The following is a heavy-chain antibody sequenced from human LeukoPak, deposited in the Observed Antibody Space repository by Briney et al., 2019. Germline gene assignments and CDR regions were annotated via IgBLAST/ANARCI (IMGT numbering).Heavy chain of an antibody. CDR3: ARDRQQLSGLYNWFDP. J-gene: IGHJ5*02. CDR1: GFTFSRYS. D-gene: IGHD6-13*01. CDR2: ISISSSYI. Sequence: GGSLRLSCAASGFTFSRYSMNWVRQAPGKGLEWVSSISISSSYIYYADSVKGRFTMSRDNAKNSLYLQVNSLRAEDTAVYYCARDRQQLSGLYNWFDPWGQGTLVTVSS. V-gene: IGHV3-21*01.